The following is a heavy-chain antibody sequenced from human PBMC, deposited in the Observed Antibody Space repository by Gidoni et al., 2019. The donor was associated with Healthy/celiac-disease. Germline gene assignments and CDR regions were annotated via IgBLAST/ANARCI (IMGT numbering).Heavy chain of an antibody. CDR2: ISYDGSNK. Sequence: QVQLVESGGGVVQPGRSLRLSCAASGFPFVSYAMHWVRQAPGKGLEWVAVISYDGSNKYYADSVKGRFTISRDNSKNTLYLQMNSLRAEDTAVYYCARDRVAWLAGYYFDYWGQGTLVTVSS. V-gene: IGHV3-30-3*01. CDR3: ARDRVAWLAGYYFDY. CDR1: GFPFVSYA. D-gene: IGHD6-19*01. J-gene: IGHJ4*02.